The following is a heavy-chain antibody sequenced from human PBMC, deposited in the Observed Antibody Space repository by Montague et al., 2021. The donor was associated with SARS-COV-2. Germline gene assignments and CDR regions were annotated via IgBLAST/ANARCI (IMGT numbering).Heavy chain of an antibody. Sequence: SETLSLTCTVSGGSMNSYYWSWIRQPPGKGLEWIGYIFYSGDTNNNPSLKSRVTISVDTSKNQFSLKLTSVTAADTAVYYCARESGFHDAFDIWGQGTMITVSS. CDR3: ARESGFHDAFDI. CDR1: GGSMNSYY. D-gene: IGHD1-14*01. J-gene: IGHJ3*02. V-gene: IGHV4-59*01. CDR2: IFYSGDT.